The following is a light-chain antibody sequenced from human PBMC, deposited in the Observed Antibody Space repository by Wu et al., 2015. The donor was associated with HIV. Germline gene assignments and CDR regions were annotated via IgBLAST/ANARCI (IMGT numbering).Light chain of an antibody. CDR2: GVS. Sequence: EIVLTQSPGTLSLSPGERATLSCRASQSVSSNLAWYQQKPGQVPRLLIYGVSSRATGIPARFSGSGSGTEFTLTISSLQSEDFAAYYCQQYNNWPQTFGQGTKVEVK. V-gene: IGKV3-15*01. CDR1: QSVSSN. J-gene: IGKJ1*01. CDR3: QQYNNWPQT.